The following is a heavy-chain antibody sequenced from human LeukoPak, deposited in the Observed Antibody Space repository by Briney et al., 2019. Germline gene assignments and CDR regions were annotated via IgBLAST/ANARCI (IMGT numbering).Heavy chain of an antibody. D-gene: IGHD2-2*01. J-gene: IGHJ4*02. CDR1: GYTFTSYG. CDR2: ISAYNGNT. V-gene: IGHV1-18*04. Sequence: ASVKVSCKASGYTFTSYGISWVRQAPGQGLEWMGWISAYNGNTNYAQKLQGRVTMTTDTSTSTAYMELRSLRSGDTAVYYCARAGDIVVVPAATQFDYWGQGTLVTVSS. CDR3: ARAGDIVVVPAATQFDY.